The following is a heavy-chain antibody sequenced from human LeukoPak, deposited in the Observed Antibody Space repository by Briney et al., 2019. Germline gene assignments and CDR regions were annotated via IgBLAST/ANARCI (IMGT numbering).Heavy chain of an antibody. CDR1: GYTLTELS. CDR3: ARDWRGYSGYNY. CDR2: FDPEDGET. Sequence: GASVKVSCKVSGYTLTELSMHWVRQAPGKGLEWMGGFDPEDGETIYAQKFQGRVTMTEDTSTDTAYMELSSLRSDDTAVYYCARDWRGYSGYNYWGQGTLVTVSS. D-gene: IGHD5-12*01. V-gene: IGHV1-24*01. J-gene: IGHJ4*02.